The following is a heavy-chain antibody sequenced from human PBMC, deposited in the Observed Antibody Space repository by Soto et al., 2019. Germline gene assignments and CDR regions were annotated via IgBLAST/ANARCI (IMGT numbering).Heavy chain of an antibody. CDR2: IYPSGMP. J-gene: IGHJ4*02. V-gene: IGHV4-30-2*01. Sequence: SETLSLTCTVSGGSISNAAYSWSWIRQPPGKGLEWIGYIYPSGMPFYNPSLRSRVTISIDRSNDQFSLNLKSVTAADTAVYYCARERGGYGLFDSWGRGTLVTVSS. CDR1: GGSISNAAYS. D-gene: IGHD5-18*01. CDR3: ARERGGYGLFDS.